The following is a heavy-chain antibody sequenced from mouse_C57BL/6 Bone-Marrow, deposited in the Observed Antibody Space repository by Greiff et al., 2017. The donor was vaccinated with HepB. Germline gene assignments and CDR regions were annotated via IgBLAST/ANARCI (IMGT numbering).Heavy chain of an antibody. CDR3: ARDYSNLAWFAY. V-gene: IGHV1-19*01. Sequence: VQLQQSGPVLVKPGASVKMSCKASGYTFTDYYMNWVKQSHGKSLEWIGVINPYNGGTSYNQKFKGKATLTVDQSSSTAYMELNSLTSEDSAVYYCARDYSNLAWFAYWGQGTLVTVSA. CDR2: INPYNGGT. CDR1: GYTFTDYY. D-gene: IGHD2-5*01. J-gene: IGHJ3*01.